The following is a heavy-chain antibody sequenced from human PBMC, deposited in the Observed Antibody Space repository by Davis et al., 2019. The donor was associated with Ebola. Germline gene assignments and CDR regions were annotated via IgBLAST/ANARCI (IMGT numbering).Heavy chain of an antibody. D-gene: IGHD3-10*01. Sequence: GESLKISCAASGLRFSSDAMHWVRQAPGKGLEWVTVISHDGVTKYYADSVRGRFTISRDNSKNSLYLQMNSLRTEDTAVYYCARSTSGSPHPFNYWGQGTLVTVSS. V-gene: IGHV3-30-3*01. CDR3: ARSTSGSPHPFNY. J-gene: IGHJ4*02. CDR2: ISHDGVTK. CDR1: GLRFSSDA.